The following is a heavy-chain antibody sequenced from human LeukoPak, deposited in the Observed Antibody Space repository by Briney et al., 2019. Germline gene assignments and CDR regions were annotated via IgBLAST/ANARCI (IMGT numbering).Heavy chain of an antibody. CDR3: ARGASLTGPRGFDY. CDR2: IIPILGIA. J-gene: IGHJ4*02. D-gene: IGHD3-9*01. Sequence: ASVKVSCKASGGTFSSYAISWVRQAPGQGLEWMGRIIPILGIANYAQKFQGRVTITTDKSTSTAYMELSSLRSEDTAVYYCARGASLTGPRGFDYWGQGTLVTVSS. V-gene: IGHV1-69*04. CDR1: GGTFSSYA.